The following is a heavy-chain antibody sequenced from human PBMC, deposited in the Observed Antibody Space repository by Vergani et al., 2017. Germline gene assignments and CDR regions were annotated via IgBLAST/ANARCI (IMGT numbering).Heavy chain of an antibody. J-gene: IGHJ6*02. CDR2: ISSSGSTI. Sequence: EVQLVESGGGLVQPGGSLRLSCAASGFTFSSYEMNWVRQAPGKGLEWVSYISSSGSTIYYADSVKSRFTISRDNAKNSLYLQMNSLRAEDTAVYYCARHYTYCGGDCSGGGMDVWGQGTTVTVSS. CDR1: GFTFSSYE. D-gene: IGHD2-21*02. V-gene: IGHV3-48*03. CDR3: ARHYTYCGGDCSGGGMDV.